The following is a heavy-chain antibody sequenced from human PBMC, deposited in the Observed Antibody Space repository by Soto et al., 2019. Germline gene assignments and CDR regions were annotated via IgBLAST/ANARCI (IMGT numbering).Heavy chain of an antibody. V-gene: IGHV1-18*01. J-gene: IGHJ3*02. Sequence: ASVKVSCKASGYTFTSYGISWVRQAPGQGLEWMGWISAYNGNTNYAQKLQGRVTMTTDTSTSTAYMELRSLRSDDTAVYYCARDREYYDSSGYHDAFDIWGQGTMVTVSS. CDR2: ISAYNGNT. CDR3: ARDREYYDSSGYHDAFDI. CDR1: GYTFTSYG. D-gene: IGHD3-22*01.